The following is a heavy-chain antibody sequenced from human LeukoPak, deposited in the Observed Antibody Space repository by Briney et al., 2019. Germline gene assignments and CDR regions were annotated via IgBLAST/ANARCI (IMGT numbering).Heavy chain of an antibody. CDR1: GGSISSGGYS. CDR2: IYHSGST. Sequence: SQTLSLTCAVSGGSISSGGYSWSWIRQPPGKGLEWIGYIYHSGSTYYNPSLKSRVTISVDTSKNQFSLKLSSVTAADTAVYYCARAAASARGADYWGQGTLVTVSS. D-gene: IGHD6-13*01. CDR3: ARAAASARGADY. J-gene: IGHJ4*02. V-gene: IGHV4-30-2*01.